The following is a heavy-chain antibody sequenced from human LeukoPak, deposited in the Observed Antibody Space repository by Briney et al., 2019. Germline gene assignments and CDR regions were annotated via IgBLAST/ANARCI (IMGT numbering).Heavy chain of an antibody. CDR1: GGSISSYY. J-gene: IGHJ4*02. CDR2: IYYSGST. D-gene: IGHD6-19*01. CDR3: ARIAVAGTWLDY. V-gene: IGHV4-59*01. Sequence: KPSETLSPTCTVSGGSISSYYWSWIRQPPGKGLEWIGYIYYSGSTNYNPSLKSRVTISVDTSKNQFSLKLSSVTAADTAVYYCARIAVAGTWLDYWGQGTLVTVSS.